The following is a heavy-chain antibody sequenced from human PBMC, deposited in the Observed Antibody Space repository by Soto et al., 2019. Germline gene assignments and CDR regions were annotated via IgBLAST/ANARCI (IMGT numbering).Heavy chain of an antibody. CDR3: AVDQDQTYYYGSGSH. V-gene: IGHV1-18*01. CDR2: ISAYNGNT. D-gene: IGHD3-10*01. Sequence: QVQLVQSGAEVKKPGASVKVSCKASGYTFTSYGIRWVRQAPGQGLEWMGWISAYNGNTNYAQKLQGRVTMTTDTATSTAYMALRSPRSDATAVYYCAVDQDQTYYYGSGSHWGQGTLVTVSS. CDR1: GYTFTSYG. J-gene: IGHJ4*02.